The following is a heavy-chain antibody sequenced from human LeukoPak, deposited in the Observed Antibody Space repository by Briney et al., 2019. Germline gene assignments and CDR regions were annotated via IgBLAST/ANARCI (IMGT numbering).Heavy chain of an antibody. J-gene: IGHJ4*02. CDR3: TTDSGSYYRPTFFDY. CDR2: IKSKTDGGTT. D-gene: IGHD1-26*01. V-gene: IGHV3-15*01. Sequence: PGGSLRLSCAASGFTFSSYAMSWVRQAPGKGLEWVGRIKSKTDGGTTDYAAPVKGRFTISRDDSKNTLYLQMNSLKTEDTAVYYCTTDSGSYYRPTFFDYWGQGTLVTVSS. CDR1: GFTFSSYA.